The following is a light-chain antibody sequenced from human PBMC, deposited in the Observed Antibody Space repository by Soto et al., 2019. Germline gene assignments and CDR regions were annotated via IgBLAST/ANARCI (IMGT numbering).Light chain of an antibody. Sequence: DIVMTQSPDSLAVSLGERATINCKSSQNIWNYLAWYQQKPGQPPKLLIYWASTRESGVPDRFSGSGSGTDFTLTISSLQAEDVAVYYCQQYYNIPPTFGQGTKVDIK. CDR3: QQYYNIPPT. CDR2: WAS. J-gene: IGKJ1*01. CDR1: QNIWNY. V-gene: IGKV4-1*01.